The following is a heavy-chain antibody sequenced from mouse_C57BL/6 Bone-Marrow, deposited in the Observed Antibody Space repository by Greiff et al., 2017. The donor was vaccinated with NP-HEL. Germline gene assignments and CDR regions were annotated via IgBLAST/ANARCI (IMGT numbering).Heavy chain of an antibody. J-gene: IGHJ4*01. CDR2: ISDGGSYT. CDR1: GFTFSSYA. Sequence: EVKLVESGGGLVKPGGSLKLSCAASGFTFSSYAMSWVRQTPEKRLEWVATISDGGSYTYYPDNVKGRFTISRDNAKNNRCLQMSHLKSEDTAMYYCAREGYDGYYDYAMDYWGQGTSVTVSS. V-gene: IGHV5-4*01. D-gene: IGHD2-3*01. CDR3: AREGYDGYYDYAMDY.